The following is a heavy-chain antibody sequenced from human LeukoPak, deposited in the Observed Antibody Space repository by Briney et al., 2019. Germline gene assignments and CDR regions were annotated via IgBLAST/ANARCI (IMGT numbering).Heavy chain of an antibody. J-gene: IGHJ4*02. CDR1: GYTFTSYG. D-gene: IGHD3-22*01. Sequence: GASVKVSCNASGYTFTSYGISWVRQAPGQGLEWMGWISAYNGNTNYAQKLQGRVTMTTDTSTSTAYMELRSLRSDDTAVYYCARVGYDSSGYYYGVIDYWGQGTLVTVS. V-gene: IGHV1-18*01. CDR2: ISAYNGNT. CDR3: ARVGYDSSGYYYGVIDY.